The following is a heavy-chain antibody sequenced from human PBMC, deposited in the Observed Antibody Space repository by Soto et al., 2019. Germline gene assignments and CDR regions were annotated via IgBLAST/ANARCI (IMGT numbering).Heavy chain of an antibody. Sequence: QVQLVQSGAEVKKPRASVKVSCKASGYIFTNYYIHWVRQAPGQGLEWMAIINPLPTSGSTNYAQKFQGRVTVTRDTSTSTVYLELSSLRSDDTAVYYCARDLAAAAYWGQGTLFTVSS. J-gene: IGHJ4*02. D-gene: IGHD6-13*01. V-gene: IGHV1-46*01. CDR2: INPLPTSGST. CDR3: ARDLAAAAY. CDR1: GYIFTNYY.